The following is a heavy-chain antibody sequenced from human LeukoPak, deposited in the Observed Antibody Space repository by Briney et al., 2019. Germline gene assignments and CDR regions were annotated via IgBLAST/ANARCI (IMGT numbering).Heavy chain of an antibody. D-gene: IGHD3-22*01. CDR2: ISSSSSYI. Sequence: PGGSLRLSCAASGFTFSSYSMNCVRQAPGKWLEWFLSISSSSSYIYYADSVKGRFTISRDNAKNSLYLQMNSLRAEDTAVYYCARYLSITMIVVYYYGMDVWGQGTTVTVSS. J-gene: IGHJ6*02. CDR3: ARYLSITMIVVYYYGMDV. CDR1: GFTFSSYS. V-gene: IGHV3-21*01.